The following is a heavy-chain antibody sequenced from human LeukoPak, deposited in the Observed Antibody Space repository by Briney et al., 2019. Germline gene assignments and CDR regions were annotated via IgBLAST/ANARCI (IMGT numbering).Heavy chain of an antibody. CDR1: GGTFSSYA. CDR2: IIPIFGTA. V-gene: IGHV1-69*06. Sequence: SVKVSCKASGGTFSSYAISRVRQAPGQGLEWMGGIIPIFGTANYAQKFQGRVTITADKSTSTAYMELSSLRSEDTAVYYCAWAYCGGDCSSYYYYYMDVWGKGTTVTVSS. CDR3: AWAYCGGDCSSYYYYYMDV. D-gene: IGHD2-21*02. J-gene: IGHJ6*03.